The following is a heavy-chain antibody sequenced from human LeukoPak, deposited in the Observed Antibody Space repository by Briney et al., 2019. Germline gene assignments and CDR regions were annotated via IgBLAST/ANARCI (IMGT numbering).Heavy chain of an antibody. D-gene: IGHD2-2*01. Sequence: SETLSLTCTVSGGSISSSSYYWGWIRQPPGKGLEWIGSIYYSGSTYYNPSLESRVTISVDTSKNQFSLKLSSVTAADTAVYYCARVRVVPATFDPWGQGTLVTVSS. V-gene: IGHV4-39*07. J-gene: IGHJ5*02. CDR3: ARVRVVPATFDP. CDR2: IYYSGST. CDR1: GGSISSSSYY.